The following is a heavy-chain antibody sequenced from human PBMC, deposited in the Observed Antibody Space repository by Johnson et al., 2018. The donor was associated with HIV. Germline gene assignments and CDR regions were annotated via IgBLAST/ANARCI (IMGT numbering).Heavy chain of an antibody. J-gene: IGHJ3*02. CDR2: IKQDGSEK. Sequence: VQLVESGGGVVQPGRSLRLSCAASGFTVSSNYMSWVRQAPGKGLEWVANIKQDGSEKYYVDSVKGRFTISRDNAKNSLYLQLNSLRADDTALYYCARGGIAARVAFDIWGQGTMVTVSS. D-gene: IGHD6-6*01. CDR1: GFTVSSNY. CDR3: ARGGIAARVAFDI. V-gene: IGHV3-7*01.